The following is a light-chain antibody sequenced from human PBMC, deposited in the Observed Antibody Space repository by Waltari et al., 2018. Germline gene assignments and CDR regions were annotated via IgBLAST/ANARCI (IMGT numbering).Light chain of an antibody. CDR1: QSIRSN. V-gene: IGKV3-15*01. CDR3: QQYDNWPPIT. J-gene: IGKJ2*01. CDR2: GAS. Sequence: EIVMTQSPATLSVSPGERATLSCRASQSIRSNLAWYRQKPGQAPRLLIYGASFRATGIPARFSGSGSGTEFTLTISSLQSEDFVIYYCQQYDNWPPITFGQGTKLEMK.